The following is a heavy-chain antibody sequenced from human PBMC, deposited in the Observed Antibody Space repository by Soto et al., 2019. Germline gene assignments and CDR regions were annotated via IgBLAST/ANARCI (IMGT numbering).Heavy chain of an antibody. CDR3: APRELQTPWAPFQH. J-gene: IGHJ1*01. Sequence: GASVKVSCKASGYTFTGYYMHWVRQAPGQGLEWMGWINPNSGGTNYAQKFQGRVTMTRDTSISTAYMELSSLRSEDTAVYYCAPRELQTPWAPFQHWGQGTLVTVSS. V-gene: IGHV1-2*02. CDR2: INPNSGGT. CDR1: GYTFTGYY. D-gene: IGHD1-26*01.